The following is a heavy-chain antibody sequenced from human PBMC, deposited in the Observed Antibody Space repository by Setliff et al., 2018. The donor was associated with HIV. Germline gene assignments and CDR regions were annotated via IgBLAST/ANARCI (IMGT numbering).Heavy chain of an antibody. J-gene: IGHJ4*02. D-gene: IGHD3-3*01. Sequence: SVKVSCKASGGTFSSYDISWVRQAPGQGLEWMGRIIPMFGSANYAQKFQGRVTITADEFTSTAYMELSSLRSEDTAVFYCARGGSGYYDFWSGSSAFEYWGQGTLVTVSS. CDR3: ARGGSGYYDFWSGSSAFEY. CDR2: IIPMFGSA. V-gene: IGHV1-69*13. CDR1: GGTFSSYD.